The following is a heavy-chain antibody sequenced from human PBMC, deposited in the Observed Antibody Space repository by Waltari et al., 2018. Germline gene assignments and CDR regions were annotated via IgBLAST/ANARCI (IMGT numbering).Heavy chain of an antibody. Sequence: QLQLQESGPGLVKPSGTLSLPCAVSGDSMSYPYWWSWVRQPPGKGLEWIGQVHGSGRTNYNPSFASRVTVSLDTPNNQFSLRVTSATAADTAIYYCARDRGRGLYLDSWGPGTLVAVSP. CDR2: VHGSGRT. D-gene: IGHD5-12*01. V-gene: IGHV4-4*02. CDR1: GDSMSYPYW. J-gene: IGHJ4*02. CDR3: ARDRGRGLYLDS.